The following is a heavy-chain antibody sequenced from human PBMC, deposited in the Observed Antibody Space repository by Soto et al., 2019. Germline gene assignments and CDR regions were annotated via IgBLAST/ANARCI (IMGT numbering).Heavy chain of an antibody. CDR3: ARGQVVAAQH. D-gene: IGHD2-15*01. J-gene: IGHJ4*02. Sequence: QLQLQESGSGLVKPSQTLSLTCAVSGGSISSGGYSWSWIRQPPGEGLEWIGYIYHSETTYYNPSLKSGVTVSVDRFKNQFSLKLSSVTAADTAVYYGARGQVVAAQHWGQGTLVTV. CDR1: GGSISSGGYS. CDR2: IYHSETT. V-gene: IGHV4-30-2*01.